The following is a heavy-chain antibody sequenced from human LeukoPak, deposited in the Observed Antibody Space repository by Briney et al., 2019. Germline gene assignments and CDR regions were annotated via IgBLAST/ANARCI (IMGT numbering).Heavy chain of an antibody. V-gene: IGHV1-3*01. J-gene: IGHJ6*04. D-gene: IGHD2-15*01. Sequence: ASVKVSCKASGYTFTSYAMHWVRQAPGQRREWMGWINAVNGNTKYSQEFQGRVTITRDTSASTAYMELSSLRSEDTAVYYCARGYCSGGSCDTPYYYYGMDVWVKGTTVTVSS. CDR2: INAVNGNT. CDR3: ARGYCSGGSCDTPYYYYGMDV. CDR1: GYTFTSYA.